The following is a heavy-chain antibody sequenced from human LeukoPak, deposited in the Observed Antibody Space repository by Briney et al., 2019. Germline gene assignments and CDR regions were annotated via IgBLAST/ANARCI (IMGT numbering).Heavy chain of an antibody. J-gene: IGHJ3*02. CDR1: GYSISSGYY. Sequence: SETLSLTCAVSGYSISSGYYWGWIRQPPGKGLEWIGSIYHSGSTYYNPSLKSRVTISVDTSKNQFSLKLSSVTAADTAVYYCASGVAKGAFDIWGQGTMVTVSS. V-gene: IGHV4-38-2*01. CDR2: IYHSGST. D-gene: IGHD2-15*01. CDR3: ASGVAKGAFDI.